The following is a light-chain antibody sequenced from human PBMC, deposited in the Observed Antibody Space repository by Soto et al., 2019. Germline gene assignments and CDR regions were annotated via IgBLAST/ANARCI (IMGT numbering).Light chain of an antibody. V-gene: IGKV3-20*01. J-gene: IGKJ5*01. CDR3: QQYGSSPPRIT. Sequence: ETVMTQSPATLSVSPGERATLSFRASQSVKRNLAWYQQKPGQAPRLLIYGASSRATGIPDRFSGSGSGTDFTLTISRLEPEDFAVYYCQQYGSSPPRITFGQGTRLEIK. CDR2: GAS. CDR1: QSVKRN.